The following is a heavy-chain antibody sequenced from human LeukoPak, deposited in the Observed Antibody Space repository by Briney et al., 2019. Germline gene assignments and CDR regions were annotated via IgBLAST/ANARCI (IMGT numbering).Heavy chain of an antibody. CDR2: ISAYNGNT. CDR3: ASPKLSAGHDAFDI. V-gene: IGHV1-18*04. CDR1: GYTFTGYY. J-gene: IGHJ3*02. D-gene: IGHD3-16*02. Sequence: GASVKVSCKASGYTFTGYYMHWVRQAPGQGLEWMGWISAYNGNTNYAQKLQGRVTMTTDTSTSTAYMELRSLRSDDTAVYYCASPKLSAGHDAFDIWGQGTMVTVSS.